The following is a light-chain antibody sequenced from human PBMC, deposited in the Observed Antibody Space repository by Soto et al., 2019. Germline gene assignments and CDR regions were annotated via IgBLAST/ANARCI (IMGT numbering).Light chain of an antibody. V-gene: IGKV1-5*01. J-gene: IGKJ2*01. CDR3: QQYDSYSPYT. Sequence: DIQMTQSPSTLSASVGDRVTITCRASQSISKWLAWYRQKPGKAPNLLIYDASTLESGVPSRFSGTGSGTEFTLTITSLQPDDFATYYYQQYDSYSPYTFGQGTKLEIK. CDR2: DAS. CDR1: QSISKW.